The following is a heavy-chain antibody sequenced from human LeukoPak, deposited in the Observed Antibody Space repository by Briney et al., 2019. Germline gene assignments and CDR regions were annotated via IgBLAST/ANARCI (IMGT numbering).Heavy chain of an antibody. Sequence: GGSLRLSCAASGFTFSSYAMSWVRQAPGKGLEWVSAISGSGGSTYYADSVKGRFTVSRDNSKNTLYLQMNSVRAEDTAVYYCARDFYCSGGSCPLFDYWGQGTLVTVSS. D-gene: IGHD2-15*01. CDR3: ARDFYCSGGSCPLFDY. V-gene: IGHV3-23*01. CDR2: ISGSGGST. CDR1: GFTFSSYA. J-gene: IGHJ4*02.